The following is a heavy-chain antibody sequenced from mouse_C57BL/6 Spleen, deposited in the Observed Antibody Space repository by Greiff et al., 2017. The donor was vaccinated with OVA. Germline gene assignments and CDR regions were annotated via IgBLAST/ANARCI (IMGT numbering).Heavy chain of an antibody. D-gene: IGHD2-5*01. V-gene: IGHV5-9*01. CDR3: ARQGATIVTGEVFDY. CDR1: GFTFSSYT. CDR2: ISGGGGNT. J-gene: IGHJ2*01. Sequence: EVKLVESGGGLVKPGGSLKLSCAASGFTFSSYTMSWVRQTPEKRLEWVATISGGGGNTYYPDSVKGRFTISRDNAKNTLYLQMSSLRSEDTALYYCARQGATIVTGEVFDYWGQGTTLTVSS.